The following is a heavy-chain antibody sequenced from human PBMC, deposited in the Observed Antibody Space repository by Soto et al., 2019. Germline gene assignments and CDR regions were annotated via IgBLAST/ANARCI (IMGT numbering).Heavy chain of an antibody. V-gene: IGHV1-18*01. CDR1: GYAFTSNG. J-gene: IGHJ6*02. CDR3: AGGGVRGVITRTRDYYGMDV. D-gene: IGHD3-10*01. Sequence: GTSVKLTCKDSGYAFTSNGISWVRQAPGQGLEWMGWIRAYNGNTNYAQKLQGRVTMTTDTSTSTAYMELRSLRSDDTAMYYCAGGGVRGVITRTRDYYGMDVWGQGTTVTVSS. CDR2: IRAYNGNT.